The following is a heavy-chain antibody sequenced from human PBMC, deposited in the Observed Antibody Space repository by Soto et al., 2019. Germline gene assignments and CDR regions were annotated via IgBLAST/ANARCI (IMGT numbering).Heavy chain of an antibody. Sequence: PGGSLSLSGVVSGFTFSGAGMTWVRQAPWKGLEWVGRIKRKIDGETTDYAAPVKGRFTISREDSKSTLYLQMDSLRNEDTAMYYCSIGTGLTEFDYCGLGALLTFSS. CDR3: SIGTGLTEFDY. D-gene: IGHD1-1*01. CDR1: GFTFSGAG. J-gene: IGHJ4*02. V-gene: IGHV3-15*01. CDR2: IKRKIDGETT.